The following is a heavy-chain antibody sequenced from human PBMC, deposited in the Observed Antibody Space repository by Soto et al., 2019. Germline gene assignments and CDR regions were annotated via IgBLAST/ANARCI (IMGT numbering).Heavy chain of an antibody. D-gene: IGHD2-2*01. J-gene: IGHJ6*02. Sequence: ASVKVSCKASGYTFTGYYMHWVRQAPGQGLEWMGWINPNSGGTNYAQKFQGWVTMTRDTSISTAYMELSRLRSDDTAVYYCARVRVYCSSTSCNHYYYYYGMDVWGQGTTVTVSS. V-gene: IGHV1-2*04. CDR2: INPNSGGT. CDR3: ARVRVYCSSTSCNHYYYYYGMDV. CDR1: GYTFTGYY.